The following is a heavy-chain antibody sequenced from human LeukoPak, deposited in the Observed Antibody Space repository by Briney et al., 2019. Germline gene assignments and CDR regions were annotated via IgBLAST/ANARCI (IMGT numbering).Heavy chain of an antibody. CDR3: AKAYNWNYLSYFDC. Sequence: TGGSLRLSCAASGFTFSSYVMGWVRQAPGKGLEWVSGISDSGGSTYYADSVKGRFTISRDNSRNTLYLQMNSLRAEDTAVYYCAKAYNWNYLSYFDCWGQGTLVTVSS. J-gene: IGHJ4*02. CDR1: GFTFSSYV. V-gene: IGHV3-23*01. D-gene: IGHD1-7*01. CDR2: ISDSGGST.